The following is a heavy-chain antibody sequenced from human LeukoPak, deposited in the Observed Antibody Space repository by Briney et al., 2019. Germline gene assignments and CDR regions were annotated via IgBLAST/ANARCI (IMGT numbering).Heavy chain of an antibody. D-gene: IGHD6-19*01. CDR1: GFTFSGYW. CDR2: IKQDGSEK. J-gene: IGHJ4*02. Sequence: PGRSLRLSCAASGFTFSGYWMSWVRQAPGEGLEWVANIKQDGSEKYYVDSVKGRFTISRDNAKNSLYLQMNSLRAEDTAVYYCARSLSIAVAGRFDYWGQGTLVTVSS. V-gene: IGHV3-7*01. CDR3: ARSLSIAVAGRFDY.